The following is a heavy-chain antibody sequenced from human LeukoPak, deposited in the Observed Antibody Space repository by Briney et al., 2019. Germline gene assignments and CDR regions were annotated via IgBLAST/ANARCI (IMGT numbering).Heavy chain of an antibody. Sequence: SETLSLTSTVSGGSVSSGSYYWSWIRRPPGTGLEWIGYIYYSGSTNYNPSLKSRVTISVDTSKNQFSLKLSSVTAADTAVYYCARGDTYTPYWCYWGQGTLVTVSS. D-gene: IGHD3-16*01. CDR3: ARGDTYTPYWCY. CDR2: IYYSGST. CDR1: GGSVSSGSYY. V-gene: IGHV4-61*01. J-gene: IGHJ4*02.